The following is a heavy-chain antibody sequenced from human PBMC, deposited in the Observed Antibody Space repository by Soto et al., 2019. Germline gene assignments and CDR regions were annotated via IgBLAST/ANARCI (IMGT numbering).Heavy chain of an antibody. D-gene: IGHD3-9*01. V-gene: IGHV4-34*01. CDR2: INHSGNT. Sequence: QVQLQQWGVGLLEPSETLSLTCAVYGGSFSGYYWSWIRQPPGKGLEWIGEINHSGNTNYNPSLKSRVTISVDKSKNQFSLKLSSVTAADTAVYYCASQGLPYFDWSPTPLYYMDVWGKGTTVTVSS. CDR1: GGSFSGYY. CDR3: ASQGLPYFDWSPTPLYYMDV. J-gene: IGHJ6*03.